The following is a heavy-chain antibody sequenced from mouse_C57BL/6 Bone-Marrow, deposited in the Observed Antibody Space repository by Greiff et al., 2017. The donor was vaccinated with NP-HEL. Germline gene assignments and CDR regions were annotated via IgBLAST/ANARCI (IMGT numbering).Heavy chain of an antibody. J-gene: IGHJ2*01. CDR2: IWSGGST. V-gene: IGHV2-2*01. CDR3: AREGYLYYLDY. Sequence: QVQLKESGPGLVQPSQSLSITCTVSGFSLTSYGVHWVRQSPGKGLEWLGVIWSGGSTDYNAAFISRLSISKDNSKSQVFFKMNSLHADDTAIYYCAREGYLYYLDYWGQGTTLTVSS. CDR1: GFSLTSYG.